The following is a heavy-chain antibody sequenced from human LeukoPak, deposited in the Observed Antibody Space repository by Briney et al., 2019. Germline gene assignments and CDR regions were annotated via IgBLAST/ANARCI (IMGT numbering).Heavy chain of an antibody. J-gene: IGHJ6*02. CDR2: ISGSGGNT. V-gene: IGHV3-23*01. CDR1: EFTFSNYP. CDR3: AKGGGLVAAISFDYYFGIDV. Sequence: PGGSLRLSCAASEFTFSNYPMSWVRQAPGKGLEWVSGISGSGGNTYYADSVRGRCTISRDNSKSTLSLQLNTLRAEDTAVYYCAKGGGLVAAISFDYYFGIDVWGQGTTVTVSS. D-gene: IGHD5-12*01.